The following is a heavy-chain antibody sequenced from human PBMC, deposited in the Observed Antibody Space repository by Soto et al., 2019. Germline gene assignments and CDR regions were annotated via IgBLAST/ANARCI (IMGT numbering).Heavy chain of an antibody. D-gene: IGHD3-10*01. CDR1: GYTFTSYG. CDR3: ARDRLWFGELSVGGGWFDP. J-gene: IGHJ5*02. CDR2: ISAYNGNT. V-gene: IGHV1-18*01. Sequence: QVQLVQSGAEVKKPGASVKVSCKASGYTFTSYGISWVRQAPGQGLEWMGWISAYNGNTNYAQKLQGRVTMTTDTSTSTAYRELRSLRSDDTAVYYCARDRLWFGELSVGGGWFDPWGQGTLVTVSS.